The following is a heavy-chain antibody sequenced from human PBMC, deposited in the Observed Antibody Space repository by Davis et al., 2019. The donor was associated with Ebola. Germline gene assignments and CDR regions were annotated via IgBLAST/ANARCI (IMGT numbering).Heavy chain of an antibody. CDR2: LNGDGSNT. D-gene: IGHD3-22*01. Sequence: PGGSLRLSCAASGFTFRNNWMHWVRQAPGKGLVWVSRLNGDGSNTQYADSVKGRFTISRDNAKNTLYLQMSSLRADNTAMYYCARDYYDNSGDGFDIWGQGTMVTVSS. V-gene: IGHV3-74*03. J-gene: IGHJ3*02. CDR1: GFTFRNNW. CDR3: ARDYYDNSGDGFDI.